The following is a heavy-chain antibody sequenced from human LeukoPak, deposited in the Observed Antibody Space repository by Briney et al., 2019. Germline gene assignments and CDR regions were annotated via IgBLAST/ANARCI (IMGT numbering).Heavy chain of an antibody. Sequence: SETLSLTCAVSGGSISSNNWWNWVRQPPGKGLEWIGEIYHSGSTNYNPSLKSRVSISVDMSKKQFSLKLTSVTAADTALYYCAIRFGRLEAGGTPFDSWGQGTLVTVSS. J-gene: IGHJ4*02. D-gene: IGHD6-13*01. CDR3: AIRFGRLEAGGTPFDS. CDR1: GGSISSNNW. V-gene: IGHV4-4*02. CDR2: IYHSGST.